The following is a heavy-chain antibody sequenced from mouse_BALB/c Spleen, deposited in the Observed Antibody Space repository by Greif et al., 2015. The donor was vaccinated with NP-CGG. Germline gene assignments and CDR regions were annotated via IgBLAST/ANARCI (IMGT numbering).Heavy chain of an antibody. CDR1: GFTFSSYA. J-gene: IGHJ4*01. CDR2: ISSGGSYT. CDR3: ARHVVGGSSWDAMDY. Sequence: EVKVVESGGGLVKPGGSLKLSCAASGFTFSSYAMSWVRQTPEKRLEWVATISSGGSYTYYPDSVKGRFTISRDNAKNTLYLQMSSLRSEDTAMYYCARHVVGGSSWDAMDYWGQGTSVTVSS. V-gene: IGHV5-9-3*01. D-gene: IGHD1-1*01.